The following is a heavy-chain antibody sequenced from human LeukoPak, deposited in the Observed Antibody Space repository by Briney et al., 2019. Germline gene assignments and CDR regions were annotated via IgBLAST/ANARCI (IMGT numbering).Heavy chain of an antibody. V-gene: IGHV4-38-2*02. CDR2: IYHSGST. J-gene: IGHJ4*02. CDR3: ARDDSTIFGVVITRFDY. Sequence: SETLSLTCTVCGYSISSGYYWGWIRQPPGKGLEWIGSIYHSGSTYYNPSLKSRVTISVDTSKNQFSLKLSSVTAADTAVHYCARDDSTIFGVVITRFDYWGQGTLVTVSS. D-gene: IGHD3-3*01. CDR1: GYSISSGYY.